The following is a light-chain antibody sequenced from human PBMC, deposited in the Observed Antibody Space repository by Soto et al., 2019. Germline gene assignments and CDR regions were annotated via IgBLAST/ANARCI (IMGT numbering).Light chain of an antibody. CDR2: AAS. CDR3: QQTYSTPWT. Sequence: DIQMTQSPSSLSASVGDRVTITCRASQSILNYLNWYQQKPGKAPKLLIYAASSLQSGVTSRFSGSGSGTGFTLTISSLQPEDFATYYCQQTYSTPWTFGQGTKVEVK. J-gene: IGKJ1*01. V-gene: IGKV1-39*01. CDR1: QSILNY.